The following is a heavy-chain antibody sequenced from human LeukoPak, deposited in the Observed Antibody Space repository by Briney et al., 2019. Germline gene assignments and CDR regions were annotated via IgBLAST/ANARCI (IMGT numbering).Heavy chain of an antibody. CDR1: GGSISSSSYY. D-gene: IGHD3-10*01. V-gene: IGHV4-39*07. CDR2: IYYSGST. CDR3: ARIRAGTDY. Sequence: SETLSLTCTVSGGSISSSSYYWGWIRQPPGKGLEWIGSIYYSGSTYYNPSLKSRVTISVDTSKNQFSLKLSSVTAADTAVYYCARIRAGTDYWGQGTLVTVSS. J-gene: IGHJ4*02.